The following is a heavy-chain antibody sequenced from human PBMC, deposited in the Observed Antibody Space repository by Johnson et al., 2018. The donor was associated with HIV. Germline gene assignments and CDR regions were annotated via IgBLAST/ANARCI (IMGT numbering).Heavy chain of an antibody. CDR3: ARGYTWNDVSI. D-gene: IGHD1-1*01. Sequence: MLLVESGGGLIQPGGSLRLSCAASGFTVSSNYMSWVRQAPGKGLEWVSVIYSGGSTYYADSVKGRFTISRDNSKNTLYLQMNSLRAEDTAVYYCARGYTWNDVSIWGQGTMVTVSS. CDR1: GFTVSSNY. V-gene: IGHV3-53*01. J-gene: IGHJ3*02. CDR2: IYSGGST.